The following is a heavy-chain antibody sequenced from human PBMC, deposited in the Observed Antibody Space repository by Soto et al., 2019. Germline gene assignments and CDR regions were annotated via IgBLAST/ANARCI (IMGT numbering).Heavy chain of an antibody. J-gene: IGHJ4*02. CDR2: ISGSGGST. Sequence: LRLSCAASGFTFSNYAMSWVRQAPGKGLEWVSAISGSGGSTFYADSVKGRFTISRDNSKNTLYLQMNSLRAEDTAVYYCAKFSAPSIYPSSSVPDYWGQGTLVTVSS. V-gene: IGHV3-23*01. CDR1: GFTFSNYA. CDR3: AKFSAPSIYPSSSVPDY. D-gene: IGHD6-6*01.